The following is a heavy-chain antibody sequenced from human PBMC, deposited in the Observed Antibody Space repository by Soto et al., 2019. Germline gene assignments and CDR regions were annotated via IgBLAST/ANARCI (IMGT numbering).Heavy chain of an antibody. CDR1: GFTFSSYD. V-gene: IGHV3-13*01. CDR2: INTAGDT. D-gene: IGHD3-16*01. Sequence: GSLRLSCAASGFTFSSYDMHWVRQTTGKGLEWVSTINTAGDTYYPGSVKGRFTVSRENAKNSLYLQMNSLRAGDTAVYYCAKGGVAGYYYMDVWGKGTTVTVSS. J-gene: IGHJ6*03. CDR3: AKGGVAGYYYMDV.